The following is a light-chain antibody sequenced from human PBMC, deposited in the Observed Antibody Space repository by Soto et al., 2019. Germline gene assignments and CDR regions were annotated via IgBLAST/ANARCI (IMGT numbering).Light chain of an antibody. CDR1: QTVTSDY. CDR3: HQYVTSPIT. Sequence: EIVLTQSPGTLSLSPGDRATLSCRASQTVTSDYLAWYQQRRGQAPILLIYGSASRAADIPDRFSGSGSGTDFTLAISSMEPEDFAVYYCHQYVTSPITFGQGTRLEIK. V-gene: IGKV3-20*01. CDR2: GSA. J-gene: IGKJ5*01.